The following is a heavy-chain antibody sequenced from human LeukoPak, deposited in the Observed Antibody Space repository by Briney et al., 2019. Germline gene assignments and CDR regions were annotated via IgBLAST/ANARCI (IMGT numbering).Heavy chain of an antibody. CDR1: GYTFTGDY. Sequence: ASVKVSCKASGYTFTGDYMHWVRQAPGQGLEWMGWINPNSGGTNYAQKFQGRVTMTRDTSISTAYMELRRLRSDDTAVYYCARGDSSSWLPSFDPWGQGTLVTVSS. CDR3: ARGDSSSWLPSFDP. J-gene: IGHJ5*02. V-gene: IGHV1-2*02. D-gene: IGHD6-13*01. CDR2: INPNSGGT.